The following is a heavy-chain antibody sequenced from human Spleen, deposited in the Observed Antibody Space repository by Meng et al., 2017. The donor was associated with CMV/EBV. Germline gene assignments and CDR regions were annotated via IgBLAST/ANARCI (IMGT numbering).Heavy chain of an antibody. CDR3: AKDLLGYCSSTSCYYYYGMDV. CDR2: IRYDGSNK. Sequence: GGSLRLSCVASGFTFSNYWMSWVRQAPGKGLEWVAFIRYDGSNKYYADSVKGRFTISRDNSKNTLYLQMNSLRAEDTAVYYCAKDLLGYCSSTSCYYYYGMDVWGQGTTVTVSS. CDR1: GFTFSNYW. V-gene: IGHV3-30*02. J-gene: IGHJ6*02. D-gene: IGHD2-2*01.